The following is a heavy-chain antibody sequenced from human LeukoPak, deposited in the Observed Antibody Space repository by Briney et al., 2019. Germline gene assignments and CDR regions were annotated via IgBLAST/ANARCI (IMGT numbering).Heavy chain of an antibody. D-gene: IGHD6-13*01. CDR1: GGSISSHY. V-gene: IGHV4-59*11. J-gene: IGHJ6*03. CDR3: ARGRDSSSWYYYYYYMDV. Sequence: SETLSLTCTVSGGSISSHYWSWIRQPPGKGLEWIGHIYYSGSTNYNPSLKSRVTISVDTSKNQFSLKLSSVTAADTAVYYCARGRDSSSWYYYYYYMDVWGKGTTVTVSS. CDR2: IYYSGST.